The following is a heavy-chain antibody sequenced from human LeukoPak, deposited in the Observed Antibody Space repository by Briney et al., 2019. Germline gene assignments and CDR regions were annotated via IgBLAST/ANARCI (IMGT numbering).Heavy chain of an antibody. V-gene: IGHV3-66*01. CDR3: ARDSYGYPYYYYGMDV. D-gene: IGHD5-18*01. Sequence: HPGGSLRLSCAASGFTVSSNYMSWVRQAPGKGLEWVSVIYSGGSTYYADSVKGRFTISRDNSKNTLYLQMNSLRAEDTAVYYCARDSYGYPYYYYGMDVWGQGTTVTVSS. CDR1: GFTVSSNY. J-gene: IGHJ6*02. CDR2: IYSGGST.